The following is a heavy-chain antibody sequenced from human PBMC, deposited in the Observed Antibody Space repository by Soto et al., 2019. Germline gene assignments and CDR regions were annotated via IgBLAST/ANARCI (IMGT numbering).Heavy chain of an antibody. Sequence: PGESLKISCKGSEYSFSSHWIAWVRQMPGKGLEWMGTIYPGDSDTRYSPSFEGQVSMSADESISTAYLQWGSLQASDTAIYYCARQIYDSDTGPNFQYYFDSWGQGTPVTVSS. CDR1: EYSFSSHW. J-gene: IGHJ4*02. D-gene: IGHD3-22*01. CDR2: IYPGDSDT. V-gene: IGHV5-51*01. CDR3: ARQIYDSDTGPNFQYYFDS.